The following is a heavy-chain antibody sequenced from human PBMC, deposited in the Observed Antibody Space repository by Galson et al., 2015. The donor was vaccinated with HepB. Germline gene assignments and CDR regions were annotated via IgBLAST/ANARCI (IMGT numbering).Heavy chain of an antibody. D-gene: IGHD4-17*01. CDR2: ISVYNGNT. V-gene: IGHV1-18*01. CDR1: GYTFTNYG. CDR3: ARDRVYGDYDIYWYFDL. J-gene: IGHJ2*01. Sequence: SVKVSCKASGYTFTNYGISWVRQAPGQGLEWMGWISVYNGNTNYVQKFQGRVTMTTDTTTSTAYMELRSLRSEDTAVYYCARDRVYGDYDIYWYFDLWGRCTLVTVSS.